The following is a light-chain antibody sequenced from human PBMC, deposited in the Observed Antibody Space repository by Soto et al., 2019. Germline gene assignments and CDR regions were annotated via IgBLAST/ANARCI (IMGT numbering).Light chain of an antibody. CDR2: GAS. V-gene: IGKV3D-7*01. CDR3: HQDFNLPWT. CDR1: QTVIRIY. J-gene: IGKJ1*01. Sequence: ECGMPKAPGQRCRYRCERNTLPSRGSQTVIRIYLSWFQQKPGQPPRLLIYGASTRATGIPVRFSGSGSGTDFTLTISSLQPEDFAGYYCHQDFNLPWTFGQGTKVDIK.